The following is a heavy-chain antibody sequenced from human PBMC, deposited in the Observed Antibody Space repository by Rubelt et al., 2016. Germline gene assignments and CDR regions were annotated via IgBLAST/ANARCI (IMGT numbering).Heavy chain of an antibody. J-gene: IGHJ5*01. CDR2: ISGGAHAS. Sequence: VEFGGGLAQPGGSLRLSCAASGFTFSSYGMSWVRQAPGEGPEWVSSISGGAHASYYGESVKGRFTISRDNSKNTLVLEVNDLRAEDTAVYYCARERAVVTVPAELGRLDPWGQGALVTVSS. CDR3: ARERAVVTVPAELGRLDP. V-gene: IGHV3-23*04. D-gene: IGHD5-18*01. CDR1: GFTFSSYG.